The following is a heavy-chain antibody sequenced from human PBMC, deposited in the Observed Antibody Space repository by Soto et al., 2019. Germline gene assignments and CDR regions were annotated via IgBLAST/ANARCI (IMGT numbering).Heavy chain of an antibody. D-gene: IGHD2-15*01. CDR3: AKDMGRWDSVVVPGMDV. V-gene: IGHV3-9*01. CDR2: ISWNSGSI. CDR1: GFTFDDYA. Sequence: EVQLVESGGGLVQPGRSLRLSCAASGFTFDDYAMHWVRQAPGKGLEWVSGISWNSGSIGYADSVKGRFTISRDNAKNSLYLQMNSLRAEDTALYDWAKDMGRWDSVVVPGMDVWGQGTTVTVSS. J-gene: IGHJ6*02.